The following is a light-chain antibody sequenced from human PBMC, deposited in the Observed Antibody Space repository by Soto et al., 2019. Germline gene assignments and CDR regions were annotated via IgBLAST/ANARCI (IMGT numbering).Light chain of an antibody. V-gene: IGKV1-5*03. Sequence: DIQMTQSPSTLSASVGDRATITCRASQNINTWLAWYQQKPGIAPELLIYKASSLESGVPSRFSGSGSGTEFSLTISSLQTDDFATYYCQQYNRYPRTFGQGTKVDIK. CDR2: KAS. CDR3: QQYNRYPRT. J-gene: IGKJ1*01. CDR1: QNINTW.